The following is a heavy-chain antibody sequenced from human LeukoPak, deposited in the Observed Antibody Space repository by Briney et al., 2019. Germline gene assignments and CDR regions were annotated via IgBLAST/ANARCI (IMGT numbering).Heavy chain of an antibody. CDR1: GYAFASYG. D-gene: IGHD4-11*01. CDR3: AREGAAAADYRHYFYYYGMDV. V-gene: IGHV1-18*01. CDR2: ISGYNGNT. J-gene: IGHJ6*02. Sequence: ASVKVSCKASGYAFASYGISWVRQAPGQGLEWMGWISGYNGNTNYAQKRQGRVTMTTDTSTSTAYMELRSLRSDDTAVYFCAREGAAAADYRHYFYYYGMDVWGQGTTVTVSS.